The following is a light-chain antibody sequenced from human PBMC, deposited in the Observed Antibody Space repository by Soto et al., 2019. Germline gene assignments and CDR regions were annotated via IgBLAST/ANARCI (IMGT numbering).Light chain of an antibody. CDR2: EVS. CDR3: SSYTSSSTVV. J-gene: IGLJ2*01. Sequence: QSALTQPASVSGSPGQSITISCTGTSSDVGGYNYVSWYHQHPGKAPKLMIYEVSNRPSGVSNRFSGSKSGNTASLTISGLQAEDEAEYYCSSYTSSSTVVFGGGTKLTVL. CDR1: SSDVGGYNY. V-gene: IGLV2-14*01.